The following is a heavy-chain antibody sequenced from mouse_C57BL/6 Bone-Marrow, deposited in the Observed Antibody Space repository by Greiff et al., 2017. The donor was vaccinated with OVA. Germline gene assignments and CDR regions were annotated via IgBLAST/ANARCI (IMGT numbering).Heavy chain of an antibody. J-gene: IGHJ3*01. D-gene: IGHD1-1*01. CDR3: TGYTTVRGFAY. CDR1: GYTFTDYE. CDR2: IDPETGGT. V-gene: IGHV1-15*01. Sequence: QVQLQQSGAELVRPGASVTLSCKASGYTFTDYEMHWVKQTPVHGLEWIGAIDPETGGTAYNQKFKGKAILTADKSSSTAYMELRSLTSEDSAVYYCTGYTTVRGFAYWGQGTLVTVSA.